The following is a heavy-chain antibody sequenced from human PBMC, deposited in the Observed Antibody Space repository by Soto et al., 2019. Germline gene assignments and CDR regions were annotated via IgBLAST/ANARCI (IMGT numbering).Heavy chain of an antibody. D-gene: IGHD3-3*01. CDR1: GGSISSYY. J-gene: IGHJ4*02. Sequence: SETLSLTCTVSGGSISSYYWSWIRQPPGKGLEWIGYIYYSGSTNYNPSLKSRVTISVDTSKNQFSLKLSSVTAADTAVYYCARTYDFWSGYYVFDYWGQGTLVTVSS. CDR3: ARTYDFWSGYYVFDY. V-gene: IGHV4-59*01. CDR2: IYYSGST.